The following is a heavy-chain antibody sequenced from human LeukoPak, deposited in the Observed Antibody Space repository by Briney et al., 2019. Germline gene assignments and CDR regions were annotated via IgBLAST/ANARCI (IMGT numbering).Heavy chain of an antibody. CDR3: ARDLGGKIVATEFDY. D-gene: IGHD5-12*01. CDR1: GFTFSSYS. V-gene: IGHV3-21*01. CDR2: ISSSSSYI. J-gene: IGHJ4*02. Sequence: GGSLRLSCAASGFTFSSYSMIWVRQARGKGLEGVSSISSSSSYIYYADSVKGRFTISRDNAKNSLYLQMNSLRAEDTAVYYCARDLGGKIVATEFDYWGQGTLVTVSS.